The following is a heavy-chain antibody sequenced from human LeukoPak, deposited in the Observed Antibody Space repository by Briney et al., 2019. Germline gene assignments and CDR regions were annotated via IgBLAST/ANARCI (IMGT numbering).Heavy chain of an antibody. V-gene: IGHV3-53*01. J-gene: IGHJ4*02. CDR3: ARGDFWGGYSHY. Sequence: GGSLRLSCAASGFSVNNNYMSWVRQAPGKGLEWVSVIYSGGSTYYADSVKGRFTISRDNSKNTLYLQMNSLRAEDTAVYYCARGDFWGGYSHYWGQGTLVTVSS. CDR1: GFSVNNNY. D-gene: IGHD3-3*01. CDR2: IYSGGST.